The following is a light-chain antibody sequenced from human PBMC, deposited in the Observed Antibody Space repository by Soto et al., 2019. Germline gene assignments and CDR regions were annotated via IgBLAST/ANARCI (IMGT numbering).Light chain of an antibody. CDR2: DAS. Sequence: DIQMTQSPSSLSASVGDRVTITCQASQDISNYLNWYQQKPGKAPKLLIYDASNLETGVPSRFSGRGSGTEFTFTISSLQPEDIATYYCQQYDNLPPYTFGQGTKLEIK. CDR1: QDISNY. J-gene: IGKJ2*01. CDR3: QQYDNLPPYT. V-gene: IGKV1-33*01.